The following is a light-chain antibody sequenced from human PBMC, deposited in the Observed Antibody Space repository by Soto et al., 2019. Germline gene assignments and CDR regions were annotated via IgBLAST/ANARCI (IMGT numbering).Light chain of an antibody. Sequence: IQMTQSPSSLSASVGDRFTITCRASQSISSYLNWYQQKPGKAPKLLIYAASSLQSGVPSRFSGSGSGTDFTLSISSLQREDFATYYCQQSYLTPLTFGGGTKVEIK. CDR1: QSISSY. CDR3: QQSYLTPLT. V-gene: IGKV1-39*01. CDR2: AAS. J-gene: IGKJ4*01.